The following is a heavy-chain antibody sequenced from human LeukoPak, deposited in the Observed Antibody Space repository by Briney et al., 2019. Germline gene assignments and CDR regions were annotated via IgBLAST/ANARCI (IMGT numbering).Heavy chain of an antibody. V-gene: IGHV3-23*01. Sequence: GGSLRLSCAAPGFTFSSYAMSWVRQAPGKGLEWVSAISGSGGSTYYADSVKGRFTISRDNSKNALYLQMNSLRAEDTAVYYCAKAGSSSALLDYWGQGTLVTVSS. D-gene: IGHD6-6*01. CDR1: GFTFSSYA. J-gene: IGHJ4*02. CDR2: ISGSGGST. CDR3: AKAGSSSALLDY.